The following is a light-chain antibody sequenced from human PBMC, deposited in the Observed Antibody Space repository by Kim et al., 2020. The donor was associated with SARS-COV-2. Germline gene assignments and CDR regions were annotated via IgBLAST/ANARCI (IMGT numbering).Light chain of an antibody. J-gene: IGLJ2*01. CDR2: QDS. CDR1: KLVDKY. V-gene: IGLV3-1*01. CDR3: QAWDSSTVV. Sequence: VSPGQTASITCSGDKLVDKYACWYKQKPGQSPGLVIYQDSKRPSGIPERFSGSNSGNTATLTISGTQAMDEADYYCQAWDSSTVVFGGGTQLTVL.